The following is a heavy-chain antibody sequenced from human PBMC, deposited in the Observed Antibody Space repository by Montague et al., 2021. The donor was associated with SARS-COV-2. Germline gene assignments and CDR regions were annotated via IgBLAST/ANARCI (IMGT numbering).Heavy chain of an antibody. CDR2: LHYAGRA. Sequence: SETLSLTCSVSGGSFSSGDSYWGWLRQAPGKGLDWIVDLHYAGRAYYNPSLRSRVTISADTSKNQFSLKLNSVTAADTAVYYCVATYNGNWYYFDYWGQGTLVTVSS. D-gene: IGHD6-13*01. CDR1: GGSFSSGDSY. V-gene: IGHV4-39*01. CDR3: VATYNGNWYYFDY. J-gene: IGHJ4*02.